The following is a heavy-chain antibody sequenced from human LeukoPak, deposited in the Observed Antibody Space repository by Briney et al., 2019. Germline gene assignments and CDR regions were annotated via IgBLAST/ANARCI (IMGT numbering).Heavy chain of an antibody. D-gene: IGHD4-17*01. CDR1: GYTFTGYY. J-gene: IGHJ5*02. CDR3: AREVPDGDYVSRWFDP. V-gene: IGHV1-18*04. CDR2: INPNNGNT. Sequence: GASVEVSCKASGYTFTGYYMHWVRQAPGQGLEWMGWINPNNGNTNYAQKLQGRVTMTTDTSTSTAYMELRSLRSDDTAVYYCAREVPDGDYVSRWFDPWGQGTLVTVSS.